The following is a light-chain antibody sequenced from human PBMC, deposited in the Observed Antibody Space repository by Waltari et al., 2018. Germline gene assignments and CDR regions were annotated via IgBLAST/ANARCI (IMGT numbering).Light chain of an antibody. V-gene: IGKV1-5*03. CDR2: KAS. CDR1: QNINNW. CDR3: QQYNPSSRT. Sequence: DIQMTQSPSILSASVGDRVTITCRASQNINNWLAWYQQTPGKAPNLLIYKASSLQIGVPSRFSGSGSGTEFTLTISSLQPDDFATYYCQQYNPSSRTFGQGTKVNI. J-gene: IGKJ1*01.